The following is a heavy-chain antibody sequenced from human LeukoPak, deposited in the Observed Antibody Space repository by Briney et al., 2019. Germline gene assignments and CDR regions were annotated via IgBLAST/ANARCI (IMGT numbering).Heavy chain of an antibody. Sequence: GGSLRLSCAASGFTFWNFAMSWVRQAPGKGLEWVSAITGPGGSTYYADSVKGRFTISRDNSKNTLYLQMNSLRAEDTAVYFCAKDREGYCRPYDSWGQGTLVTVSS. CDR1: GFTFWNFA. J-gene: IGHJ4*02. V-gene: IGHV3-23*01. CDR2: ITGPGGST. CDR3: AKDREGYCRPYDS. D-gene: IGHD3-22*01.